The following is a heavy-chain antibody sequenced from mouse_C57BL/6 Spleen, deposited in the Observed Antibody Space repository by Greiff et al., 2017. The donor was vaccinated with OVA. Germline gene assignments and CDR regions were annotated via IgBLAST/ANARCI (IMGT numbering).Heavy chain of an antibody. J-gene: IGHJ4*01. Sequence: VMLVESGPGLVQPSQSLSITCTVSGFSLTSYGVHWVRQSPGKGLEWLGVIWSGGSTDYNAAFISRLSISKDNSKSQVFFKMNSLQADDTAIYYCARQLRLRGGYYAMDYWGQGTSVTVSS. CDR3: ARQLRLRGGYYAMDY. V-gene: IGHV2-2*01. D-gene: IGHD3-2*02. CDR1: GFSLTSYG. CDR2: IWSGGST.